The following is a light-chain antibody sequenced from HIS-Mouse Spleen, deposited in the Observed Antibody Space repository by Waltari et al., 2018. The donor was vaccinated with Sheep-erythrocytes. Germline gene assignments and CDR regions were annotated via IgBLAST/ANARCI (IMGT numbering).Light chain of an antibody. V-gene: IGKV3-11*01. CDR2: DAS. CDR3: QQHSNWYT. Sequence: EIVLTQSPATLSLSHGERATLSCRASQSVSNYLAWYQQKPGQAPRLLIYDASNRATGVPSRFSGSGSGTDFTLTISSLEPEDFAVYYCQQHSNWYTFGQGTKLEIK. CDR1: QSVSNY. J-gene: IGKJ2*01.